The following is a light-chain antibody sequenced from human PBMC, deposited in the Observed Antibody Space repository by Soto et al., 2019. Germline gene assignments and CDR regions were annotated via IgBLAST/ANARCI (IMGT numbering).Light chain of an antibody. Sequence: QSALTQPASVSGSPGQSIAISCTGSSSDVGIYNYVSWYQQHPGKLPKLIIYEVSNRPSGVSNRFSGSKSGNTASLTISGPQAEDEADYYCSSYTTGSTRVFGTGTKGTVL. CDR2: EVS. CDR3: SSYTTGSTRV. CDR1: SSDVGIYNY. V-gene: IGLV2-14*01. J-gene: IGLJ1*01.